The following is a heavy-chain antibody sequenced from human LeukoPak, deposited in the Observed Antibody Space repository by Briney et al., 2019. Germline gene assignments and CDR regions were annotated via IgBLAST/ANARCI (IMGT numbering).Heavy chain of an antibody. J-gene: IGHJ4*02. V-gene: IGHV3-15*01. CDR1: GFTFSNAW. D-gene: IGHD3-22*01. Sequence: GGSLRPSCAASGFTFSNAWMSWVRQAPGKGLEWVGRIKRKTDGGTIEYTAPVKGRFTISRDDSENTLYLQMNSPKAEDTAVYYCTTYDNSAYYSDYWGQGTLVTVSS. CDR3: TTYDNSAYYSDY. CDR2: IKRKTDGGTI.